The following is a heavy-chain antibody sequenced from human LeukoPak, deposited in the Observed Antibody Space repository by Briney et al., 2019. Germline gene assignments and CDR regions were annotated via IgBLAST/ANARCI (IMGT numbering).Heavy chain of an antibody. CDR3: ARGQYSSSSRGGFFDY. Sequence: GESLKISCKGSGYSFTSYWIGWVRQMPGKGLEWMGIIYPGDSDTRYSPSFQGQVTISADKSISTAYLQWSSLKASDTAMYYCARGQYSSSSRGGFFDYWGQGTLVTVSS. CDR1: GYSFTSYW. CDR2: IYPGDSDT. D-gene: IGHD6-6*01. J-gene: IGHJ4*02. V-gene: IGHV5-51*01.